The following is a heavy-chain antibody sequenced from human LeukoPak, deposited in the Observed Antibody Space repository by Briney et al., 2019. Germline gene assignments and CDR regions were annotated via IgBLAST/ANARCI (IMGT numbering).Heavy chain of an antibody. CDR3: ARLSGYSSGHYYSDY. CDR2: IYYRGST. CDR1: GGSISSDY. D-gene: IGHD3-22*01. J-gene: IGHJ4*02. Sequence: SETLSLTCTVSGGSISSDYWSWIRQPPGMGLEWIGYIYYRGSTNYNPSLKSRVTISVDTSKNQFSLKLSSVTAADTAVYYCARLSGYSSGHYYSDYWGQGTLVTVSS. V-gene: IGHV4-59*01.